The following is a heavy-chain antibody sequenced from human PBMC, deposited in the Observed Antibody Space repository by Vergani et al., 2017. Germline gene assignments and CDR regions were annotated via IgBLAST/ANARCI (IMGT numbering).Heavy chain of an antibody. Sequence: QVQLVQSGAEVRKPGASVKVSCKASGYTFTSYDIIWVRQATGQGLEWMGWMNPNSGNTGYAQKFQGRVTMTRNTSINTAYMELSSLRSEDTAVYYCARSLGVGHYYYYYMDVWGKGTTVTVSS. V-gene: IGHV1-8*01. D-gene: IGHD3-3*01. CDR3: ARSLGVGHYYYYYMDV. CDR2: MNPNSGNT. J-gene: IGHJ6*03. CDR1: GYTFTSYD.